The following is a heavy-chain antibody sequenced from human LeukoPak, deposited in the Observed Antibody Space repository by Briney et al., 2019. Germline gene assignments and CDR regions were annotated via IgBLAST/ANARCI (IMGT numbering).Heavy chain of an antibody. V-gene: IGHV4-59*01. Sequence: SETLSLTCTVSGGSISSYYWSWIRQPPGKGLEWIGYIYYSGSTNYNPSLKSRVTISVDTSKNQLSLKLSSVTAADTAVYYCARLVLSGAAADETVDYWGQGTLVTVSS. CDR2: IYYSGST. CDR3: ARLVLSGAAADETVDY. D-gene: IGHD2-2*01. CDR1: GGSISSYY. J-gene: IGHJ4*02.